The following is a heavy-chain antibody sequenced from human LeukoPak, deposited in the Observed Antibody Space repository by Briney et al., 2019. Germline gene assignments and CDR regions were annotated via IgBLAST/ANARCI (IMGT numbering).Heavy chain of an antibody. V-gene: IGHV4-34*01. D-gene: IGHD6-19*01. CDR2: INHSGST. Sequence: PSETLSLTCAVYGGSFSGYYWSWIRQPPGKGLEWIGEINHSGSTNYNPSLKSRVTISVDTSKNQFSLKLSSVTAADTAVYYCARVRGWLIYYMDVGGKGTTVTVSS. J-gene: IGHJ6*03. CDR1: GGSFSGYY. CDR3: ARVRGWLIYYMDV.